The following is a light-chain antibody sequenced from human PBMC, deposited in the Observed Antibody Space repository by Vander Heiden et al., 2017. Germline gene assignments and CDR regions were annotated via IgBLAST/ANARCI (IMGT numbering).Light chain of an antibody. V-gene: IGLV2-23*02. Sequence: QSALTQPASVSGSPGQSITISCTGTSSDIGSYNLVSWYQQQSGKAPKLMIYEANKRPSGVSNRFSASKSGDTASLTISGRQAEDEADYYCCSYAGSTTFVIFGGGTKLTVL. CDR1: SSDIGSYNL. CDR3: CSYAGSTTFVI. J-gene: IGLJ2*01. CDR2: EAN.